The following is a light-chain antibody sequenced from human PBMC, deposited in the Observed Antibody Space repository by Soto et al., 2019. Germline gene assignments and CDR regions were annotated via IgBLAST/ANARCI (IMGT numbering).Light chain of an antibody. CDR2: VNS. V-gene: IGLV1-40*01. CDR1: SSNIGAGYD. J-gene: IGLJ2*01. CDR3: QSYDSSLSGYVV. Sequence: QSVLTQSPSVSGAPGQRVTISCTGSSSNIGAGYDVHWYQQVPGTAPKLLIYVNSNRPSGVPDRFSGSKSGTSASLAITGLQAEDEADYYCQSYDSSLSGYVVFGGGTKLTVL.